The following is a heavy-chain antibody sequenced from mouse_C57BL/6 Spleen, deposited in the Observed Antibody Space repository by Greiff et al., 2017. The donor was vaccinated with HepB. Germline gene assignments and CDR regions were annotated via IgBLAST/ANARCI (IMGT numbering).Heavy chain of an antibody. CDR1: GFNIKDYY. CDR3: AYGNYELDY. Sequence: EVQVVESGAELVKPGASVKLSCTASGFNIKDYYMHWVKQRTEQGLEWIGRIDPEDGETKYAPNFQGKATITADTSSNTAYLQLSSLTSEDTAVYYCAYGNYELDYWGQGTTLTVSS. CDR2: IDPEDGET. V-gene: IGHV14-2*01. J-gene: IGHJ2*01. D-gene: IGHD2-1*01.